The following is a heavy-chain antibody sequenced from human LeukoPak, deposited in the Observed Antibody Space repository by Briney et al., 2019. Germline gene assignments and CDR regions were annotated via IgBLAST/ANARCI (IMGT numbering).Heavy chain of an antibody. Sequence: SETLSLTCAVYGRSFSGYYWSWIRQPPGKGLEWIGEINHSGSTNYNPSLKSRVTISVDTSKNQFSLKLSSVTAADTAVYYCARCVFWSGYYCLFDYWGQGTLVTVSS. J-gene: IGHJ4*02. CDR2: INHSGST. CDR3: ARCVFWSGYYCLFDY. CDR1: GRSFSGYY. V-gene: IGHV4-34*01. D-gene: IGHD3-3*01.